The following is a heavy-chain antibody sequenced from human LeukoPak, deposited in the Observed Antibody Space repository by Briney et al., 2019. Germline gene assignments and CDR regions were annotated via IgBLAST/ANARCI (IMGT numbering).Heavy chain of an antibody. CDR2: IKQDGSEK. J-gene: IGHJ4*02. V-gene: IGHV3-7*01. Sequence: PGGSLRLSCAASGFTFSSYWMSWVRQAPGKGLEWVANIKQDGSEKYYVDSVKGRFTISRDNAKNSLYLQMNSLRAEDTAVYYCARQTLKNDFWSGYPTYYFDYWGQGTLVTVSS. D-gene: IGHD3-3*01. CDR1: GFTFSSYW. CDR3: ARQTLKNDFWSGYPTYYFDY.